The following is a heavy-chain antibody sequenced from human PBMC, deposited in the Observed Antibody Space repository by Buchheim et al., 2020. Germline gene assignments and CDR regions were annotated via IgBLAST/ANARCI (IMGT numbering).Heavy chain of an antibody. CDR2: ISSSSSTI. J-gene: IGHJ6*02. V-gene: IGHV3-48*04. CDR1: GFTFSSYS. D-gene: IGHD2-2*01. Sequence: EVQLVESGGGLVQPGGSLRLSCAASGFTFSSYSMNWVRQAPGKGLEWVSYISSSSSTIYYADSVKGRFTIYRDNAKNSLYLQMNSLRAEDTAVYYCARDSIVVVPAAIYGMDVWGQGTT. CDR3: ARDSIVVVPAAIYGMDV.